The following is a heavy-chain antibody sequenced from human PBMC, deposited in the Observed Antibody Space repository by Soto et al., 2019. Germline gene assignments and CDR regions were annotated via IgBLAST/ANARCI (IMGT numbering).Heavy chain of an antibody. J-gene: IGHJ6*02. D-gene: IGHD6-19*01. V-gene: IGHV3-13*01. CDR3: SRGLSSGWYWAAFGGYYGMDV. Sequence: GGSLRLSCAASGFTFSSYDMHWVRQATGKGLEWVSAIGTAGDTYYPGSVKGRFTISRENAKNSLYLQMNSLRAEDTAVYYCSRGLSSGWYWAAFGGYYGMDVWGQGTTVTVSS. CDR1: GFTFSSYD. CDR2: IGTAGDT.